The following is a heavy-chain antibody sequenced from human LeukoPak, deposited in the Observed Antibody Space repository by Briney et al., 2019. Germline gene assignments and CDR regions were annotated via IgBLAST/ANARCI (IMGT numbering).Heavy chain of an antibody. CDR1: GYTFTGYY. Sequence: GASVKVSCKASGYTFTGYYMHWVRQAPGQGLEWMGWVNPNSGGTNYAQKFQGRVTMTRDTSISTAYMELSRLRSDDTAVYYCATHSLSSSWYDYWGQGTLVTVSS. J-gene: IGHJ4*02. CDR2: VNPNSGGT. V-gene: IGHV1-2*02. D-gene: IGHD6-13*01. CDR3: ATHSLSSSWYDY.